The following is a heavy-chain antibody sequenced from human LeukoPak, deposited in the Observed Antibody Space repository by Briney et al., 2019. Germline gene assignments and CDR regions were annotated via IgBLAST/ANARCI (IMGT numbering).Heavy chain of an antibody. Sequence: SETLSLTCTVSGAPLNNYYWNWVRQPPGKELEWSGHVDYSGSTRYNPSLKSRATMSLDSSKNQFSLRLTSVTAADMAVYYCAMQVGIYGDYNNWFDPWGQGARVTVSS. J-gene: IGHJ5*02. D-gene: IGHD4-17*01. CDR3: AMQVGIYGDYNNWFDP. V-gene: IGHV4-59*08. CDR1: GAPLNNYY. CDR2: VDYSGST.